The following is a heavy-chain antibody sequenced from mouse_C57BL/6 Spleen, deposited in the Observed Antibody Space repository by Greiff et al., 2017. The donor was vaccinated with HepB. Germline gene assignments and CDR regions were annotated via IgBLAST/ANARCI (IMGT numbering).Heavy chain of an antibody. D-gene: IGHD1-1*01. CDR2: IHPNSGST. J-gene: IGHJ1*03. CDR1: GYTFTSYW. V-gene: IGHV1-64*01. Sequence: QVHVKQPGAELVKPGASVKLSCKASGYTFTSYWMHWVKQRPGQGLEWIGMIHPNSGSTNYNEKFKSKATLTVDKSSSTAYMQLSSLTSEDSAVYYCARNDYYGSSYWYFDVWGTGTTVTVSS. CDR3: ARNDYYGSSYWYFDV.